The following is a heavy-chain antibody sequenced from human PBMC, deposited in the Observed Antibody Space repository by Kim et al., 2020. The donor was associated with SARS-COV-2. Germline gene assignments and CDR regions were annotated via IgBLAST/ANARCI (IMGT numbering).Heavy chain of an antibody. V-gene: IGHV3-48*03. J-gene: IGHJ5*02. CDR3: ARGQYGVLDRNWFDP. CDR2: ISSSGSTI. D-gene: IGHD4-17*01. Sequence: GGSLRLSCAASGFTFSSYEMNWVRQAPGKGLEWVSYISSSGSTIYYADSVKGRFTISRDNAKNSLYLQMNSLRAEDTAVYYCARGQYGVLDRNWFDPWGQGTLVTVSS. CDR1: GFTFSSYE.